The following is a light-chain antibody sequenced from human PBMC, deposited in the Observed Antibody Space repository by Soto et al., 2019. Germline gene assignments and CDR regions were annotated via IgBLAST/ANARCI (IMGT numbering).Light chain of an antibody. J-gene: IGKJ1*01. CDR1: QSINNR. V-gene: IGKV1-5*01. CDR3: QQFIDGWT. CDR2: DAS. Sequence: IQMTQSPSTLSASIGDRVTITCRASQSINNRLAWYQQMPGKAPNLPIYDASSLESGVPSRFRGSGSETEFTLTISGLQPDDFATYYCQQFIDGWTFGQGTKVEIK.